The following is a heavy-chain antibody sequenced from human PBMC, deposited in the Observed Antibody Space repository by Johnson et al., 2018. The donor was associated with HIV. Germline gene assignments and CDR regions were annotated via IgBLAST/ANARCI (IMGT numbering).Heavy chain of an antibody. D-gene: IGHD3-9*01. V-gene: IGHV3-33*06. CDR2: IWYDGSNK. J-gene: IGHJ3*02. CDR1: GFTFSREN. Sequence: QVQLVESGGGVVQPGRSLRLSYADSGFTFSRENMHWVRQAPDKGLEWVAVIWYDGSNKYYADSVKGRFTISRDNSKNTLYLQMNSLRADDTAVYYCAKDLRVFDWFNAYDAFDIWGQGTMVTVSS. CDR3: AKDLRVFDWFNAYDAFDI.